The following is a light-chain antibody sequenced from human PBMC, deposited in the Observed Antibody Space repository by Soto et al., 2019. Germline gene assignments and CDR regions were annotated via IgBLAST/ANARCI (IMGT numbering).Light chain of an antibody. Sequence: MTQAPATLSVSPGARVTLSCRANQTISNTLAWYQQKPGQAPRLLIDAASTRATGVPARFSGSGSGTEFTLTISSLQSEDFTIYYCQYYNNWLGTFGGGTKVDIK. J-gene: IGKJ4*01. V-gene: IGKV3-15*01. CDR2: AAS. CDR1: QTISNT. CDR3: QYYNNWLGT.